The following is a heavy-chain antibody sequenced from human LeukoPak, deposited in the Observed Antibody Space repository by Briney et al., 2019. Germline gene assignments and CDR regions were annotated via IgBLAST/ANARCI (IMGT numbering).Heavy chain of an antibody. J-gene: IGHJ4*02. Sequence: ISAYNGNTNYAQKLQGRVTMTTDTSTSTAYMELRSLRSDDTAVCYCARGGKWLQAPFDYWGQGTLVTVSS. CDR3: ARGGKWLQAPFDY. V-gene: IGHV1-18*01. D-gene: IGHD5-12*01. CDR2: ISAYNGNT.